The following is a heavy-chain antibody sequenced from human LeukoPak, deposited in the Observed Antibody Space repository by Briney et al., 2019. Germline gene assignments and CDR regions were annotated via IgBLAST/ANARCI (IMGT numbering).Heavy chain of an antibody. CDR1: GGSIRGSTYY. Sequence: SETLSLTCTVSGGSIRGSTYYWGWIRQPPGKGLEWIGSIYYSGSTYYNPSLKSRVTISVDTSKNQFSLKLNSVTATDTAIYFCARGPPYSSSWYYYYYYMDVWGKGTTVTVSS. J-gene: IGHJ6*03. CDR3: ARGPPYSSSWYYYYYYMDV. D-gene: IGHD6-13*01. V-gene: IGHV4-39*01. CDR2: IYYSGST.